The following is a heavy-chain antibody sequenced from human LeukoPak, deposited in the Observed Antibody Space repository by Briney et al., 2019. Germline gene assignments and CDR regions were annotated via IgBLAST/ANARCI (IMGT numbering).Heavy chain of an antibody. CDR2: ISYDGSNK. D-gene: IGHD2-15*01. CDR3: ARDFSGWFPRSIYDY. Sequence: GGSLRLSCAASGFTFSSYAMHWVRQAPGKGLEWVAHISYDGSNKHYADSVKGRFTISGDDSKNTLYLQMNSLRAEDTALYYCARDFSGWFPRSIYDYWGQGTLVTVSS. J-gene: IGHJ4*02. V-gene: IGHV3-30*04. CDR1: GFTFSSYA.